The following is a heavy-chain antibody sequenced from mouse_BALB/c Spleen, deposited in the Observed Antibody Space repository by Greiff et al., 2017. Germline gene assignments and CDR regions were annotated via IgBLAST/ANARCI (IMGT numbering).Heavy chain of an antibody. J-gene: IGHJ4*01. V-gene: IGHV5-9-4*01. CDR1: GFTFSSYA. D-gene: IGHD2-4*01. CDR2: ISSGGSYT. CDR3: ARETMITTLDY. Sequence: EVMLVESGGGLVKPGGSLKLSCAASGFTFSSYAMSWVRQSPEKRLEWVAEISSGGSYTYYPDTVTGRFTISRDNAKNTLYLEMSSLRSEDTAMYYCARETMITTLDYWGQGTSVTVSS.